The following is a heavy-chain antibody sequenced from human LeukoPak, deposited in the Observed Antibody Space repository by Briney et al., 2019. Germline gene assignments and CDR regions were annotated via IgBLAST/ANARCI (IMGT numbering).Heavy chain of an antibody. V-gene: IGHV1-69*04. Sequence: ASVKVSCKASGGTFSSYAISWVRQAPGQGLEWMGRIIPILGIANYAQKFQGRVTITADKSTSTAYMELSSLRSEDTAVYYCARATYYYDSSGSGVAFDIWSQGTMVTVSS. D-gene: IGHD3-22*01. CDR3: ARATYYYDSSGSGVAFDI. CDR2: IIPILGIA. J-gene: IGHJ3*02. CDR1: GGTFSSYA.